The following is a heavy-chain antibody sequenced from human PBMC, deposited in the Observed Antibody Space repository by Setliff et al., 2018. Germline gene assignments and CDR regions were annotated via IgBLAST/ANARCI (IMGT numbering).Heavy chain of an antibody. V-gene: IGHV7-4-1*02. CDR1: GYTLTRHD. D-gene: IGHD3-9*01. CDR2: ISTNNGNP. J-gene: IGHJ6*02. Sequence: ASVKVSCKASGYTLTRHDLNWVRQAPGQGLEWMGWISTNNGNPTYAQGFTGRFVFSLDTSLNTAYPQISSLEAEDTAVYYCARGQDDIWYLGLYCYGMDVWGRGTTVTVSS. CDR3: ARGQDDIWYLGLYCYGMDV.